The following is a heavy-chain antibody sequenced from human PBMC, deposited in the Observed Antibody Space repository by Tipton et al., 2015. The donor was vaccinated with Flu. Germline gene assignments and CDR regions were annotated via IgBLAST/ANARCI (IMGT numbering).Heavy chain of an antibody. J-gene: IGHJ4*02. Sequence: GLVKPSETLSLTCAVSGGSISSSDYYWGWIRQPPGKGLEWIGTIFYSGSTYYNSSLQSRVTISVDTSKNQFSLKLKSVTAADTAVYYCARLTYYYGSGTSDSWGQGILVTVSS. CDR1: GGSISSSDYY. CDR2: IFYSGST. V-gene: IGHV4-39*01. D-gene: IGHD3-10*01. CDR3: ARLTYYYGSGTSDS.